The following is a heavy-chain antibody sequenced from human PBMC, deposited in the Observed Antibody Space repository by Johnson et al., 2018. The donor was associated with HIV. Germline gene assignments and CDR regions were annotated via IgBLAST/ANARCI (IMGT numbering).Heavy chain of an antibody. CDR1: GFTFDDYG. Sequence: VQLVESGGVVVRPGGSLRLSCAASGFTFDDYGMSWVRQAPGKGLEWVSGINWNGGSIGYADSVKGRFTISRDNAKNSLYLQMNSLTVEDTAFYYCARDLNWGDSSSPFAPSDAFDIWGQGTMVTVSS. CDR2: INWNGGSI. CDR3: ARDLNWGDSSSPFAPSDAFDI. J-gene: IGHJ3*02. V-gene: IGHV3-20*04. D-gene: IGHD6-13*01.